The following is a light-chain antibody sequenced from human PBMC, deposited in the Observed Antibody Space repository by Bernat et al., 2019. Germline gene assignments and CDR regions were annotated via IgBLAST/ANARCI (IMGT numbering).Light chain of an antibody. V-gene: IGKV3-15*01. J-gene: IGKJ4*01. CDR1: QSVTSN. Sequence: EIVLTQSPATLSVSPGERVTLSCWASQSVTSNLAWYQQRPGQAPRLLIHRAFTRATGIPGRFSGSGSETEFTLTISSLQSEDFAVYYCQQYYSWPVTFVGGTNVEVK. CDR2: RAF. CDR3: QQYYSWPVT.